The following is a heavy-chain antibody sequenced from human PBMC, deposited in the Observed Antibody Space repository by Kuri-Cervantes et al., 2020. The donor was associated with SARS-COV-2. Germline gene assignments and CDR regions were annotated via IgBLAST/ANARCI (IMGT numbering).Heavy chain of an antibody. Sequence: GGSLRLSCAASGFTFSSYAMHWVRQAPGKGLEWVAVISYDGSNKYYADSVKGRFTISRDNSKNSLYLQMNSLRAEDTAAYYCANDGGDTVLLFDYWGQGTLVTVSS. CDR1: GFTFSSYA. J-gene: IGHJ4*02. D-gene: IGHD5-18*01. V-gene: IGHV3-30-3*02. CDR2: ISYDGSNK. CDR3: ANDGGDTVLLFDY.